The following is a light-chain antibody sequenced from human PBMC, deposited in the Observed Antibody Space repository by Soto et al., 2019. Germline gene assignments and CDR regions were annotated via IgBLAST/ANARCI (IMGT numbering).Light chain of an antibody. J-gene: IGKJ1*01. Sequence: DIQLTPSPSTLSASVGDRVTITCRASQSISSWLAWYQQKPGKAPKLLIYDVSSLESGVPSRFSGSGSGTEFTLTISSLQPDDSATYYCQQYSTFWTFGQGTKVDI. CDR3: QQYSTFWT. CDR1: QSISSW. CDR2: DVS. V-gene: IGKV1-5*01.